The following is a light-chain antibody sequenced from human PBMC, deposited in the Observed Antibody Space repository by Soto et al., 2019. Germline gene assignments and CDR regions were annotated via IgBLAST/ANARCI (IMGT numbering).Light chain of an antibody. Sequence: DIQMTQSPSSLSASVGDRVTITCRASQDISNFLVWFQQKPGKAPKPLISGASTLRSGVPLKFSGSGFGTEFTLPITSLQPEDFAPYYCQQFHSSPWTFVQGTKV. V-gene: IGKV1-16*02. CDR1: QDISNF. CDR2: GAS. CDR3: QQFHSSPWT. J-gene: IGKJ1*01.